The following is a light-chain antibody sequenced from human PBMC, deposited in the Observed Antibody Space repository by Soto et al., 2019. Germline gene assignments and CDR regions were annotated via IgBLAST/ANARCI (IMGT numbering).Light chain of an antibody. CDR2: GSS. CDR3: QQAYSFSPLT. CDR1: QSVGYL. Sequence: DIQMTQSPSSMSASVGDRVTMTCRASQSVGYLFAWYQQKPGKDPKLRIFGSSRLQSGVPSRFSGSRSGTDFTLTISSRQPGEFVIFFCQQAYSFSPLTFGGGTRVDI. V-gene: IGKV1D-12*01. J-gene: IGKJ4*01.